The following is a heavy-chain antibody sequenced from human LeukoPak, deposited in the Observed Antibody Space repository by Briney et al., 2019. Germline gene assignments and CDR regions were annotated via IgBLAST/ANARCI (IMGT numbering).Heavy chain of an antibody. CDR3: AKDRTPWYDSSGPFDY. CDR1: GFTFSSYA. Sequence: GGSLRLSCAASGFTFSSYAMSWVRQAPGKGLEWVSAISGSGGSTYYADSVKGRSTISRDNSKNTLYLQMNSLRAEDTAVYYCAKDRTPWYDSSGPFDYWGQGTLVTVSS. J-gene: IGHJ4*02. D-gene: IGHD3-22*01. CDR2: ISGSGGST. V-gene: IGHV3-23*01.